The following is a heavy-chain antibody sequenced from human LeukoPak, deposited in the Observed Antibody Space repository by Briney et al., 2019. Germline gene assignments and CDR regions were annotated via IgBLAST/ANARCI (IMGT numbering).Heavy chain of an antibody. V-gene: IGHV4-4*02. CDR2: IYHSGST. D-gene: IGHD2-15*01. CDR1: GGSISSSNW. Sequence: SETLSLTCGVSGGSISSSNWWTWVRQPPGKGLEWSGEIYHSGSTNYNPSLKSRVTISVDKSKNQFSLKLSSVTAADTAIYYCARAGGSSDYWGQGTLVTVSS. CDR3: ARAGGSSDY. J-gene: IGHJ4*02.